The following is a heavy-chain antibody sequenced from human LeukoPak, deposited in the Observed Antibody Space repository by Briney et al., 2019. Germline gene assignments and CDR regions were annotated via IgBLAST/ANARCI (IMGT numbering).Heavy chain of an antibody. V-gene: IGHV3-64*01. J-gene: IGHJ6*02. CDR3: ARDDGGYRSGSHYYFYSMDV. Sequence: GGSLRLSCAASGFTFSRYAMHWVRQAPGKGLQFVSAISTSGGSTSYANSVRGRFTISRDNSKNTLHLQMGSLRAEDMAVYYCARDDGGYRSGSHYYFYSMDVWGQGTTVTVSS. D-gene: IGHD3-10*01. CDR2: ISTSGGST. CDR1: GFTFSRYA.